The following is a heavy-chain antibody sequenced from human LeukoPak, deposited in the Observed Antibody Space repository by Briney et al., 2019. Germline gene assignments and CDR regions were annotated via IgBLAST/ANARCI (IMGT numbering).Heavy chain of an antibody. CDR2: IIPILGIA. V-gene: IGHV1-69*04. D-gene: IGHD2-15*01. CDR3: ARDLDIVVVVAATRDYWYFDL. J-gene: IGHJ2*01. CDR1: GGTFSSYA. Sequence: ASVKVSCKASGGTFSSYAISWVRQAPGQGLEWMGRIIPILGIANYAQKFQVRVTITADKSTSTAYMELSSLRSEDTAVYYCARDLDIVVVVAATRDYWYFDLWGRGTLVTVSS.